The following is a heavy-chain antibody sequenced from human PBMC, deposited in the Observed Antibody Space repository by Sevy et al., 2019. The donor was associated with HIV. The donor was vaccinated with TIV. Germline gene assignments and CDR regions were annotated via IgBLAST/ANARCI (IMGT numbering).Heavy chain of an antibody. J-gene: IGHJ6*02. D-gene: IGHD1-26*01. Sequence: GGYLRLSCTGSGFSFSYYGIHWVRQAPGKGLDWVALISHDGINEYYADSVKGRFTISRDNSKNTVYLEMNRLRNEDTAIYFCEIAYSGSYSHSYLYALDVWGQGTTVTVSS. CDR2: ISHDGINE. CDR3: EIAYSGSYSHSYLYALDV. V-gene: IGHV3-30*03. CDR1: GFSFSYYG.